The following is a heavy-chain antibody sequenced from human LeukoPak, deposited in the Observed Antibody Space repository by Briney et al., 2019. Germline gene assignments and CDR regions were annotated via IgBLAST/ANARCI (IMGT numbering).Heavy chain of an antibody. CDR2: ISGRGGST. J-gene: IGHJ5*02. D-gene: IGHD3-9*01. CDR3: AKDPDYDILTGYHRGFDP. V-gene: IGHV3-23*01. Sequence: GGSLRLSCAASGFTFSSYAMSWVRQPPGRGLEWVSAISGRGGSTYYADSVKGRFTISRDNSKNTLYLQMNSLRAEDTAVYYCAKDPDYDILTGYHRGFDPWGQGTLVTVSS. CDR1: GFTFSSYA.